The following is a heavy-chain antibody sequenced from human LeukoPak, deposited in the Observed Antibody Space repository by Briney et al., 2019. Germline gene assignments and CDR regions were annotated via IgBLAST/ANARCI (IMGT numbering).Heavy chain of an antibody. J-gene: IGHJ4*02. D-gene: IGHD1-1*01. CDR3: AKRYIANTGPIDY. CDR1: GLTFSDYA. V-gene: IGHV3-23*01. Sequence: PGGSLRLSCAASGLTFSDYAMSWVRQAPGQGLEWVSGISGSAQRTYYADSVKGRFTISRDNFKRTLYLEMNSLRAEDTAVYYCAKRYIANTGPIDYWGQETLVTVSS. CDR2: ISGSAQRT.